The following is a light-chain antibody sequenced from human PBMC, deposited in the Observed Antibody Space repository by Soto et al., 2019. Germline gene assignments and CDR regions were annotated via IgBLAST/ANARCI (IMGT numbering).Light chain of an antibody. J-gene: IGKJ2*01. CDR1: QRISNY. V-gene: IGKV1-5*01. CDR2: HAS. CDR3: QQYYMYSYT. Sequence: DIQMTQPSTLSASVGDRVTLHCRASQRISNYLAWYQQKPGKAPKVLIYHASNLESGVPSRVSGGGSGTEFTLTISSLQPDDFATYYCQQYYMYSYTFGQGTKLDIK.